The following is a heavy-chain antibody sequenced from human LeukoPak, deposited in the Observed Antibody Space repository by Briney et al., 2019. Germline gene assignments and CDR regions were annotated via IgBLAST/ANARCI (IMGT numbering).Heavy chain of an antibody. CDR3: ARGPSGSGYDY. J-gene: IGHJ4*02. CDR1: GGSISYSNSY. Sequence: SETLSLTCTVSGGSISYSNSYWGWIRQPPGKGLEWIGNIYYSGNTYYNPSLKSRVTISVDTSKNQFSLKLSSVTAADTAVYYCARGPSGSGYDYWGQGTLVTVSS. CDR2: IYYSGNT. V-gene: IGHV4-39*07. D-gene: IGHD5-12*01.